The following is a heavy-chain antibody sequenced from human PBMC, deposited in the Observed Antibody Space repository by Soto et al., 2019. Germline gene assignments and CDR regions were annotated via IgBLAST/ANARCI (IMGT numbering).Heavy chain of an antibody. J-gene: IGHJ6*02. V-gene: IGHV3-30-3*01. Sequence: VGSLRLSCAASGFTFSSYAMHWVRQAPGKGLEWVAVISYDGSNKYYADSVKGRFTISRDNSKNTLYLQMNSLRAEDTAVYYCARDLDYYYYYGMDVWGQGTTVTVSS. D-gene: IGHD3-3*01. CDR3: ARDLDYYYYYGMDV. CDR2: ISYDGSNK. CDR1: GFTFSSYA.